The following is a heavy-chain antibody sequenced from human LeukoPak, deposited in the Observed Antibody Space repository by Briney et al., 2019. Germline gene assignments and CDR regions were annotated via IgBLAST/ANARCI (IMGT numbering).Heavy chain of an antibody. J-gene: IGHJ6*02. Sequence: SVKVSCKASGGTFSSYATSWVRQAPGQGLEWMGGIIPIFGTANYAQKFQGRVTITADESTSTAYMELSSLRSEDTAVYYCASCGYSYGSYYYYGMDVWGQGTTVTVSS. CDR1: GGTFSSYA. CDR3: ASCGYSYGSYYYYGMDV. D-gene: IGHD5-18*01. V-gene: IGHV1-69*13. CDR2: IIPIFGTA.